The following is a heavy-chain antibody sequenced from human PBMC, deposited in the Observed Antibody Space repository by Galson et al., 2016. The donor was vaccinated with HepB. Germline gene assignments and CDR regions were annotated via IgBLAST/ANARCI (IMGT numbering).Heavy chain of an antibody. J-gene: IGHJ4*02. D-gene: IGHD3-10*01. CDR3: VTGFGGSGSY. Sequence: SLRLSCAASGLTFNNYAMHWVRQAPGKGLECVSSIGINGGTTCYADSVKGRFTISRDNSKNTLYLQMSSLTAEDTAVYYCVTGFGGSGSYWAQGTLVTVSS. CDR1: GLTFNNYA. V-gene: IGHV3-64D*08. CDR2: IGINGGTT.